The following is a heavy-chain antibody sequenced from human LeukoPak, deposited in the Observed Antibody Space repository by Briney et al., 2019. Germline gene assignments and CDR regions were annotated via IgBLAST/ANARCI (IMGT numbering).Heavy chain of an antibody. J-gene: IGHJ6*02. D-gene: IGHD2-15*01. CDR3: GTCSGGSYYYGMDV. CDR1: GGSVSSGSYY. V-gene: IGHV4-61*01. Sequence: SETLSLTCTVSGGSVSSGSYYWSWIRQPPGKGLEWIGYIYYSGSINYNPSLKSRVTISVDTSKNQFSLKLSSVTAADTAVYYCGTCSGGSYYYGMDVWGQGTTVTVSS. CDR2: IYYSGSI.